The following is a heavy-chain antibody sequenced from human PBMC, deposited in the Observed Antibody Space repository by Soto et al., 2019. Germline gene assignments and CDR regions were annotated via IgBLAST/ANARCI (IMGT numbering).Heavy chain of an antibody. D-gene: IGHD6-13*01. Sequence: GGSLRLSCAASGFTFSSYWMHWVRQAPGKGLVWVSRINSDGSSTSYADSMKGRFTISRDNAKNTLYLQMNSLRAEDTAVYYCARDPTAAGKLFDYWGQGTLVTVSS. CDR3: ARDPTAAGKLFDY. CDR2: INSDGSST. V-gene: IGHV3-74*01. J-gene: IGHJ4*02. CDR1: GFTFSSYW.